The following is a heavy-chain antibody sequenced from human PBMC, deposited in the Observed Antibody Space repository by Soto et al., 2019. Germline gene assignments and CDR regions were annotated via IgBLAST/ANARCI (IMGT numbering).Heavy chain of an antibody. CDR1: GGSISSYY. CDR3: ARSGGYSGYDLHY. Sequence: SETLSLTCTVSGGSISSYYWSWIRQPPGKGLEWIGYIYYSGSTNYNPSLKSRGTISVDTSKNQFSLKLSSVTAADTAVYYCARSGGYSGYDLHYWGQGTLVTVSS. CDR2: IYYSGST. J-gene: IGHJ4*02. V-gene: IGHV4-59*08. D-gene: IGHD5-12*01.